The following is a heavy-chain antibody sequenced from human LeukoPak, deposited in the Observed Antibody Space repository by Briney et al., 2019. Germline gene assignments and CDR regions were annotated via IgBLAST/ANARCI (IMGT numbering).Heavy chain of an antibody. Sequence: GGSLRLSCAASGFTFSSYSMNWVRQAPGKGLEWVSSISSNRIYIYYADSVKGRFTISRDNAKKSLYLQMNSLRAESTAVYYCARPVQLEQRGFDAFDIWGQGTMVTVSS. D-gene: IGHD1/OR15-1a*01. CDR2: ISSNRIYI. CDR3: ARPVQLEQRGFDAFDI. CDR1: GFTFSSYS. J-gene: IGHJ3*02. V-gene: IGHV3-21*01.